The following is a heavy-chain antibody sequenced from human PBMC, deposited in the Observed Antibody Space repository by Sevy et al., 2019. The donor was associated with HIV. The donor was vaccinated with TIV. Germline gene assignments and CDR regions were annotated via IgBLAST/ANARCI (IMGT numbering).Heavy chain of an antibody. Sequence: GGSLRLSCAASGFTFSAHAMHWVRQAPGKGLEWVAVISYDGTSQYYADSVKGRFTISRDNSKNTLYLQMNSLRAEDTAVYYCARVTVRGFDYWGQGTLVTVSS. CDR3: ARVTVRGFDY. J-gene: IGHJ4*02. D-gene: IGHD3-10*01. CDR2: ISYDGTSQ. CDR1: GFTFSAHA. V-gene: IGHV3-30*14.